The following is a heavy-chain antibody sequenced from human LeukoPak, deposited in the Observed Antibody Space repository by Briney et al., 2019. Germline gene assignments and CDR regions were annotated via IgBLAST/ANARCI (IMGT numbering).Heavy chain of an antibody. Sequence: EASVKVSCKASGYTFTSYYMHWVRQAPGQGLEWMGIINPSGGSTSYAQKFQGRVTMTRDTSTSTVYMELSSLRSEDTAVYYCARDPYDYVWGSYRSLAGSFDYWGQGTLVTVSS. CDR2: INPSGGST. D-gene: IGHD3-16*02. CDR3: ARDPYDYVWGSYRSLAGSFDY. V-gene: IGHV1-46*01. CDR1: GYTFTSYY. J-gene: IGHJ4*02.